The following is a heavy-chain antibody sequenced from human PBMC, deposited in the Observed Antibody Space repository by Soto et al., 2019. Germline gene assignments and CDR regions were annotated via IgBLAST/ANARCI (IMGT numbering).Heavy chain of an antibody. J-gene: IGHJ4*02. CDR1: GYSFTNYW. V-gene: IGHV5-10-1*01. CDR2: IDPSDSYS. CDR3: ARHRDILSGYSAADN. D-gene: IGHD3-9*01. Sequence: PVESLKISCNASGYSFTNYWITWMRQTPGKGLECMGMIDPSDSYSNYSPSFQGHVTMSVDKSISSAYLQFSSLKASDTAMYYCARHRDILSGYSAADNWGQGTQVTVSS.